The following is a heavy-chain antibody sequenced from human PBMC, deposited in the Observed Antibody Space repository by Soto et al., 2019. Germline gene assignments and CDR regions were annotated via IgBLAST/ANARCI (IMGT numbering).Heavy chain of an antibody. CDR2: IDPSDSYT. J-gene: IGHJ6*02. CDR1: GYSFTSYW. CDR3: ARQFYYGMDV. Sequence: GESLKISCKGSGYSFTSYWISWVSQMPGKGLEWLGRIDPSDSYTNYSPSFQGHVTISADKSISTAYLQWSSLKASDTAMYYCARQFYYGMDVWGQGTTVTVSS. V-gene: IGHV5-10-1*01.